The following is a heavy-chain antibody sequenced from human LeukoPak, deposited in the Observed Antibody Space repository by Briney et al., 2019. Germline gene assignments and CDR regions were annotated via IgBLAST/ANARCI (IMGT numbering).Heavy chain of an antibody. J-gene: IGHJ4*02. V-gene: IGHV3-23*01. D-gene: IGHD3-22*01. Sequence: GGSLRLSCAASGFTFSSYSMSWVRQAPGKGLEWVAAISDSGGSTYYADSVRGRITISRNNYKNTLLLQSNSLKTEDTAVYYCTTDYYDSSGYQTELVDYWGQATLVTVSS. CDR3: TTDYYDSSGYQTELVDY. CDR1: GFTFSSYS. CDR2: ISDSGGST.